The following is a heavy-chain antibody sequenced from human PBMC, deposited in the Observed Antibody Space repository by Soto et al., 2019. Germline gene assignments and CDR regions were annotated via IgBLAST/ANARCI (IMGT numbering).Heavy chain of an antibody. CDR2: ISGYNGNT. CDR3: ARNGLAVTTTCDI. J-gene: IGHJ3*02. V-gene: IGHV1-18*01. CDR1: GYTLTSYG. D-gene: IGHD4-17*01. Sequence: QVQLVQSGAEVKKPGASVKVSCKTSGYTLTSYGITWVRQAAGRGLEWMGWISGYNGNTNYAQKLQGRVTMTTDTSTSTAYMELRSLTSDDTAIYYCARNGLAVTTTCDIWGQSTMVTVSS.